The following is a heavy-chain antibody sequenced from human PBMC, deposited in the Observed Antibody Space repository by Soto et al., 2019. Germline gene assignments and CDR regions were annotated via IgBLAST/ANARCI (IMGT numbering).Heavy chain of an antibody. D-gene: IGHD2-15*01. CDR1: GYTFTSYY. J-gene: IGHJ6*02. V-gene: IGHV1-46*01. CDR2: INPSGGIT. Sequence: QVQLVQSGAEVKKPGASVKVSCKASGYTFTSYYMHWVRQAPGQGLEWMGIINPSGGITSYAQKFQGRVTMTRDTSTSTVYMELSSLRSEDTAVYYCARDFKWWVLSGTYYYYGMDVWGQGTTVTVSS. CDR3: ARDFKWWVLSGTYYYYGMDV.